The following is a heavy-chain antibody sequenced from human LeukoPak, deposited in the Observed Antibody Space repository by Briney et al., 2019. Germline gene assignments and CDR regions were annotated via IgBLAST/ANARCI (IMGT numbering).Heavy chain of an antibody. Sequence: KASETLSLTCAVYGGSFSGYYWSRIRQPPGKGLEWIGEINHSGSTNYNPPLKSRVTMSVDTSKNQFSLKLSSVTAADTAVYYCAGPLTFGGVIVEAFDIWGQGTMVTVSS. CDR1: GGSFSGYY. J-gene: IGHJ3*02. D-gene: IGHD3-16*02. CDR2: INHSGST. V-gene: IGHV4-34*01. CDR3: AGPLTFGGVIVEAFDI.